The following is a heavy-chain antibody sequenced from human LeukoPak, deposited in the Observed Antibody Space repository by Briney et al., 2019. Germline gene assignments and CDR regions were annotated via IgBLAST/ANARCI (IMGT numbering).Heavy chain of an antibody. J-gene: IGHJ4*02. CDR1: GGTFSSYA. Sequence: SVKVSCKASGGTFSSYAISWVRQAPGQGLEWMGGIIPIFGTANYAQEFQGRVTITADESTSTAYMELSSLRSEDTAVYYCARGHGDWVHFDYWGQGTLVTVSS. V-gene: IGHV1-69*13. D-gene: IGHD4-17*01. CDR3: ARGHGDWVHFDY. CDR2: IIPIFGTA.